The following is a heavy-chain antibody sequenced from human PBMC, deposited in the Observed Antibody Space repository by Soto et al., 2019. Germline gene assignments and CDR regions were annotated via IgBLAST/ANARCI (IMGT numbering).Heavy chain of an antibody. J-gene: IGHJ4*02. CDR3: AKEGTSGLYYFDY. CDR1: GFTFSNYA. CDR2: ISGSGGSP. D-gene: IGHD6-19*01. Sequence: EVQLLESGGGLVQPGGSLRLSCAASGFTFSNYAMNWVRQAPGKGLEWVSTISGSGGSPYYADSVKGRFTISRDNSKNTLYLQMNSLRAGDSAIYYCAKEGTSGLYYFDYWGQGTLVTXSS. V-gene: IGHV3-23*01.